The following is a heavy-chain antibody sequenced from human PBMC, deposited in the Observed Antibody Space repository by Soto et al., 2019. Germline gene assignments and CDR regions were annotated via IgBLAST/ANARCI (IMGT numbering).Heavy chain of an antibody. Sequence: QVQLVESGGGLVKPGGSLRLSCAASGFTFSDYYMSWIRQAPGKGLEWVSYISSSSSYTNYADSVKGRFTISRDNAKNALYLQMNSLRAEDTAVYYCARVSGSQYYFDYWGQGTLVTVSS. CDR1: GFTFSDYY. CDR2: ISSSSSYT. V-gene: IGHV3-11*06. J-gene: IGHJ4*02. CDR3: ARVSGSQYYFDY. D-gene: IGHD1-26*01.